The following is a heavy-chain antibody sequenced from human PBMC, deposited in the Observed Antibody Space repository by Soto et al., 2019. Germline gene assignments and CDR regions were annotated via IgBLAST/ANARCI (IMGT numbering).Heavy chain of an antibody. Sequence: SLRLSCAASGFTFSNAWMNWVRQAPGKGLEWVGCIKSKTDGGTTDYAAPVKGRFTISRDDSKNTLYLQMNSLKTEDTAVYYCTTANSIRYFDWFSPSIYGMDVWGQGTTVTVSS. CDR1: GFTFSNAW. CDR2: IKSKTDGGTT. V-gene: IGHV3-15*07. D-gene: IGHD3-9*01. J-gene: IGHJ6*02. CDR3: TTANSIRYFDWFSPSIYGMDV.